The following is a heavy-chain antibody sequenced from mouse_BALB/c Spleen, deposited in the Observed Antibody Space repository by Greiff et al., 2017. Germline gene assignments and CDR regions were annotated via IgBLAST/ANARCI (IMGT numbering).Heavy chain of an antibody. D-gene: IGHD2-14*01. CDR3: ARDDYRYDYFDY. CDR1: GFTFSSYA. J-gene: IGHJ2*01. Sequence: EVKLMESGGGLVKPGGSLKLSCAASGFTFSSYAMSWVRQTPEKRLEWVASISSGGSTYYPDSVKGRFTISRDNARNILYLQMSSLRSEDTAMYYCARDDYRYDYFDYWGQGTTLTVSS. CDR2: ISSGGST. V-gene: IGHV5-6-5*01.